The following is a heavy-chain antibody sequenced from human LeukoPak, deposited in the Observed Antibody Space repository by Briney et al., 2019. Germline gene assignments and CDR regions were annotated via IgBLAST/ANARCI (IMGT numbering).Heavy chain of an antibody. CDR1: GFTFSSYE. CDR2: ISSSGRTK. Sequence: GGSLRLSCAASGFTFSSYEMNWVRQAPGKGLEWVSYISSSGRTKYYADSVKGRFTISRDNAKNSVYLQMNSLRAEDTAVYYCAKGRVGATRGYYFDYWGQGTLVTVSS. CDR3: AKGRVGATRGYYFDY. D-gene: IGHD1-26*01. J-gene: IGHJ4*02. V-gene: IGHV3-48*03.